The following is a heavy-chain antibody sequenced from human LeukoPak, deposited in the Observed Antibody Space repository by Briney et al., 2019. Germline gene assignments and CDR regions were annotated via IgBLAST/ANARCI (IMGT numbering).Heavy chain of an antibody. V-gene: IGHV4-34*01. CDR1: GGSFSDYY. Sequence: SETLSLTCAVYGGSFSDYYWSWIRQPPGKGLEWIGEVNHSGSTNYNPSLKSRVSISVDTSKNQFSLKVSSVTAADTAVYYCARDEYYYGMDVWGQGTTVTVSS. CDR3: ARDEYYYGMDV. CDR2: VNHSGST. J-gene: IGHJ6*02.